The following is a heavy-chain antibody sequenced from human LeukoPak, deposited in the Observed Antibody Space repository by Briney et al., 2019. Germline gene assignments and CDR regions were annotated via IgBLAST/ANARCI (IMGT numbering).Heavy chain of an antibody. CDR1: GFTFSSHA. J-gene: IGHJ2*01. V-gene: IGHV3-23*01. Sequence: GGSLRLSCAASGFTFSSHAMSWVSQAPGKGLEWVSSISGSGGSTYYADSVKGRFTISRDNSKNTLYLQMNSLRAEDTAVYYCATAPPFGESFYWYFDLWGRGTLVTVSS. D-gene: IGHD3-10*01. CDR3: ATAPPFGESFYWYFDL. CDR2: ISGSGGST.